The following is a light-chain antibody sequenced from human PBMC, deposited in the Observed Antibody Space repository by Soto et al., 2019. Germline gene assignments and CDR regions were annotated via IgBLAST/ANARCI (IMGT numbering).Light chain of an antibody. V-gene: IGKV3-15*01. CDR2: GAS. J-gene: IGKJ1*01. CDR3: QQYNNWLTT. Sequence: EIVMTQSPATLSVSPGERATLSCRASQSVSSNLAWYQQKPGQAPRLLIYGASTRATGIPARFSGSGSGTEFTLTISSLQSEDFEVYYCQQYNNWLTTFGQGTKVQIK. CDR1: QSVSSN.